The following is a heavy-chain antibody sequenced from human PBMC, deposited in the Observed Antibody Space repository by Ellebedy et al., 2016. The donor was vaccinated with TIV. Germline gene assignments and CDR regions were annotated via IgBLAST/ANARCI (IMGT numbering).Heavy chain of an antibody. CDR1: GFTFSSYA. Sequence: MPGGSLRLSCAASGFTFSSYAMSWIRQPPGKGLEWIGEINHSRTTNYNPSLKSRVTISVDTSKNQFSLKLSSVTAADTAVYYCARYHIGYGSGSYFDYWGQGTLVTVSS. CDR3: ARYHIGYGSGSYFDY. D-gene: IGHD3-10*01. V-gene: IGHV4-34*01. J-gene: IGHJ4*02. CDR2: INHSRTT.